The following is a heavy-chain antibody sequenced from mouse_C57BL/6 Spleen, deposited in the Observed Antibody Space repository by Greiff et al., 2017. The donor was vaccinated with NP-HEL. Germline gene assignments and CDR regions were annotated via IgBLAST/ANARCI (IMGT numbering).Heavy chain of an antibody. CDR1: GYTFTDYY. D-gene: IGHD2-4*01. CDR3: ARSGDYDGGGFAY. V-gene: IGHV1-76*01. CDR2: IYPGSGNT. Sequence: QVQLQQSGAELVRPGASVKLSCKASGYTFTDYYINWVKQRPGQGLEWIARIYPGSGNTYYNEKFKGKATLTAEKSSSTAYMQLSSLTSEDSAVYFGARSGDYDGGGFAYWGQGTLVTVSA. J-gene: IGHJ3*01.